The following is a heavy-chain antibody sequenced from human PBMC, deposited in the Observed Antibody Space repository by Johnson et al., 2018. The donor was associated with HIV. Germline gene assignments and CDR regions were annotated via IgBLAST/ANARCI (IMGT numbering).Heavy chain of an antibody. J-gene: IGHJ3*02. V-gene: IGHV3-20*04. CDR2: INWNCVNT. Sequence: VQLVESGGGLVQPGGSLRPPCAASGSTFRSYAMSWVRQAPGKGLEWVAGINWNCVNTGYAGPVKGPFTISRDNVKNSLYLQMNSLRAEDTALYYCARDRYSSSSGAFDIWGQGTMVTVSS. CDR1: GSTFRSYA. D-gene: IGHD6-6*01. CDR3: ARDRYSSSSGAFDI.